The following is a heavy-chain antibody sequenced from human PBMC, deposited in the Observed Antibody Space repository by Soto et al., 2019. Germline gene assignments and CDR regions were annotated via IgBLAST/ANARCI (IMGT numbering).Heavy chain of an antibody. V-gene: IGHV4-34*01. CDR3: AKGLSYDFWSGYYHWFDP. Sequence: QVQLQQWGAGLLKPSETLSLTCAVYGGSFSGYYWSWIRQPPGKGLEWIGEINHSGSTNYNPSLKSRVTISVDTSKNQFSLKLSSVTAADTAVYYCAKGLSYDFWSGYYHWFDPLGQGTLVTVSS. CDR1: GGSFSGYY. J-gene: IGHJ5*02. D-gene: IGHD3-3*01. CDR2: INHSGST.